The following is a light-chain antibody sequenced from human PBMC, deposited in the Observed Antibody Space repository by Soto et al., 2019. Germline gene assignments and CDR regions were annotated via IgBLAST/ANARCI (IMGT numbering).Light chain of an antibody. CDR2: EVS. CDR1: SSDVGGYNY. Sequence: VLTQPPSASGSPGQSVTISCTGTSSDVGGYNYVSWYQQHPGKAPKLMIYEVSKRPSGVPDRFSGSKSGNTASLTVSGLQAEDEADYYCSSYAGSNNYVLGTGTKVTVL. J-gene: IGLJ1*01. CDR3: SSYAGSNNYV. V-gene: IGLV2-8*01.